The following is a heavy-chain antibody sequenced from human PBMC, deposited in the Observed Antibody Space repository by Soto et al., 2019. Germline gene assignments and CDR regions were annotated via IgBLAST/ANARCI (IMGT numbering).Heavy chain of an antibody. CDR2: ISSSSSYI. D-gene: IGHD4-17*01. J-gene: IGHJ5*02. CDR3: VRPTSADYGDYGWDL. V-gene: IGHV3-21*06. Sequence: GGSLRLSCAASGVTFINYDMNWVRQAPGKGLEWVSGLEWVSSISSSSSYIHYADSVKGRFTISRDNAKNSLYLQMNSLRAEDTAVYYCVRPTSADYGDYGWDLWGQGTQVTVSS. CDR1: GVTFINYD.